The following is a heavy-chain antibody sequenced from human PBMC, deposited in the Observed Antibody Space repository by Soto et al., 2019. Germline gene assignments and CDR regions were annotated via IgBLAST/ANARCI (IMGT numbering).Heavy chain of an antibody. V-gene: IGHV3-23*01. D-gene: IGHD6-13*01. CDR2: ISGSGGST. CDR1: GFTFSSYA. J-gene: IGHJ4*02. CDR3: SNPAGYSSSWYPYYFDS. Sequence: PGGSLRLSCAASGFTFSSYAMSWVRQAPGKGLKWVSAISGSGGSTYYADSVKGRFTISGDNSKNTLYLQMNSLRAEDTAVYYCSNPAGYSSSWYPYYFDSWGQGTLVTVSS.